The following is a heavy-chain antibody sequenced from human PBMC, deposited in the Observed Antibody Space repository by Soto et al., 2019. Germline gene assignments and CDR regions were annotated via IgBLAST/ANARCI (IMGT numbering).Heavy chain of an antibody. V-gene: IGHV4-30-4*01. CDR2: IYFSGST. CDR3: ARAIFGVVLARYSMDV. Sequence: QVQLQESGPGLVEPSQTLSLTCSVSGGSISSGDYFWSWIRQPPGKGLEWIGYIYFSGSTYYNPSLKSRVTISIDTSKNQFSLQLSSVTPADTAVYFCARAIFGVVLARYSMDVWGQGTTVTVSS. D-gene: IGHD3-3*01. J-gene: IGHJ6*02. CDR1: GGSISSGDYF.